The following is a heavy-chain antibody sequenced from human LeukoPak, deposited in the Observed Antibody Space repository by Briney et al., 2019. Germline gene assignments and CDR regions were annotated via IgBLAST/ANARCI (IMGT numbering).Heavy chain of an antibody. CDR1: GYTFTGYY. D-gene: IGHD2-2*01. CDR3: ARAGYCSSTSCYGKHWYFDL. V-gene: IGHV1-2*02. J-gene: IGHJ2*01. Sequence: ASVKVSCKASGYTFTGYYMHWVRQAPGQGLEWMGWINPNIGGTNYAQKFQGRVTLTRDTSISTAYMELSRLRSDDTAVYYCARAGYCSSTSCYGKHWYFDLWGRGTLVTVSS. CDR2: INPNIGGT.